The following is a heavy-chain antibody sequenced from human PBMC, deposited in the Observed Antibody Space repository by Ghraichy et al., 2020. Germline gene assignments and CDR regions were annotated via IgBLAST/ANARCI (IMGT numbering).Heavy chain of an antibody. D-gene: IGHD6-13*01. J-gene: IGHJ4*02. CDR1: GFTFSSYD. CDR2: IGTAGDP. Sequence: GGSLRLSCAASGFTFSSYDMHWVRQATGKGLEWVSAIGTAGDPYYPGSVKGRFTISRENAKNSLYLQMNSLRAGDTAVYYCARGAAAGTGWGDPLDYWGQGTLVTVSS. CDR3: ARGAAAGTGWGDPLDY. V-gene: IGHV3-13*05.